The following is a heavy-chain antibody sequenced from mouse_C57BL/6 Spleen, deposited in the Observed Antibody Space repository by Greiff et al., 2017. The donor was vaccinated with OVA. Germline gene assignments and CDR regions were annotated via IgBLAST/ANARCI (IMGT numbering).Heavy chain of an antibody. CDR3: ARERGAREVAKGVMDY. CDR1: GFTFSSYA. CDR2: ISDGGSYT. D-gene: IGHD1-1*01. J-gene: IGHJ4*01. V-gene: IGHV5-4*01. Sequence: EVQLVESGGGLVKPGGSLKLSCAASGFTFSSYAMSWVRQTPEQRLEWVATISDGGSYTYYPDNVKGRFTISRDNAKNNLYLQMSHLKSEDTAMYYCARERGAREVAKGVMDYWGQGTSVTVSS.